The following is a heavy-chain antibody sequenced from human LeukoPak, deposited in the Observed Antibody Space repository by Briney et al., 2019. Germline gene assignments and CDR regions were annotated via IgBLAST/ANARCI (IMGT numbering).Heavy chain of an antibody. Sequence: GGSLRLSCAASGFTFSSYSMNWVRQAPGKGLEWVSSISSSSSYICYADSVKGRFTISRDNAKNSLYLQMNSLRAEDTAVYYCARVRSSWYYFDYWGQGTLVTVSS. J-gene: IGHJ4*02. CDR2: ISSSSSYI. CDR3: ARVRSSWYYFDY. V-gene: IGHV3-21*01. CDR1: GFTFSSYS. D-gene: IGHD6-13*01.